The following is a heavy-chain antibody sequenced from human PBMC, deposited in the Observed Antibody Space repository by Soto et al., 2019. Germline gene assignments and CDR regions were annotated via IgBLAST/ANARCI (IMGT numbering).Heavy chain of an antibody. CDR3: TRGPPRVQWFER. J-gene: IGHJ5*02. Sequence: LSLTCTVSGGAVSSGTYYCSWIRQPPGKGLEWIGHIYFTGSTNYNPSLKSRVTMSLDTSRNQFSLKLSSVTAADTAVYYCTRGPPRVQWFERWGMGTLVTVSS. CDR2: IYFTGST. CDR1: GGAVSSGTYY. V-gene: IGHV4-61*01.